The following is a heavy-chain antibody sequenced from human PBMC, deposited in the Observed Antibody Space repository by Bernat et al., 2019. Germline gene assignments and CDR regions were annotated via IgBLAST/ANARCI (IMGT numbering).Heavy chain of an antibody. D-gene: IGHD2-21*02. V-gene: IGHV3-23*04. J-gene: IGHJ1*01. CDR1: GFTFSNYA. Sequence: EVQLVESGGGLVQPGGSLRLSCAASGFTFSNYAMSWVRQAPGKGPEWVSAISGSGGSAYYADSVKGRFTISRDNSKNTLYLQMNSLRAEDTAVFYCAKQVTSTLLAEYFQHWGQGTLVTVSS. CDR3: AKQVTSTLLAEYFQH. CDR2: ISGSGGSA.